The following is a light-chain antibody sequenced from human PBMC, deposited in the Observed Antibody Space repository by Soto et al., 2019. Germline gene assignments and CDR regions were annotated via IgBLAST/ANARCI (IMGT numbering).Light chain of an antibody. CDR2: DAS. CDR1: QSISSW. CDR3: HQYHDFPRT. Sequence: DTQMPPSPSTLLAPFGASVRITCRASQSISSWVDWSQQTPGKAPKLLMFDASSQDSGVPSRFSGSGSGTEGTLTISSLQPDEGETDYCHQYHDFPRTFGQGTKVDIK. J-gene: IGKJ1*01. V-gene: IGKV1-5*01.